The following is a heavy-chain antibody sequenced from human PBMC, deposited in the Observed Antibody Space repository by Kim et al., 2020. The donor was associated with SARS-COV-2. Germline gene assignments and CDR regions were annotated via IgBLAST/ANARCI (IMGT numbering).Heavy chain of an antibody. D-gene: IGHD4-4*01. CDR1: GFTFSSYS. CDR2: ISSSSSYI. CDR3: ARGLMRDYSTLKDAFDI. J-gene: IGHJ3*02. V-gene: IGHV3-21*01. Sequence: GGSLRLSCAASGFTFSSYSMNWVRQAPGKGLEWVSSISSSSSYIYYADSVKGRFTISRDNAKNSLYLQMNSLRAEDTAVYYCARGLMRDYSTLKDAFDIWGQGTMVTVSS.